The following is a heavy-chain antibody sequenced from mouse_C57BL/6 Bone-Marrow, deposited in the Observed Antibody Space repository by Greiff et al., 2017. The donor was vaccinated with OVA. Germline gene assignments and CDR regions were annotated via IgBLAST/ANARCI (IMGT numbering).Heavy chain of an antibody. Sequence: EVQLQQSGAELVRPGASVKLSCTASGFNIKDDYMHWVKQRPEQGLEWIGWIDPENGDTEYASKFQGKATITADTSSHTAYLQLSSLTSEDADVYSCTTVYYGNYGWFAYWGQGTLVTVSA. CDR1: GFNIKDDY. CDR3: TTVYYGNYGWFAY. V-gene: IGHV14-4*01. D-gene: IGHD2-1*01. J-gene: IGHJ3*01. CDR2: IDPENGDT.